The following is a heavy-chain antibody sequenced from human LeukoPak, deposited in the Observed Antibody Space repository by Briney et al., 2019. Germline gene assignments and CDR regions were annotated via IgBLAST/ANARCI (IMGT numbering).Heavy chain of an antibody. D-gene: IGHD3-10*01. Sequence: GGSLRLSCAASGFTFDDYAMHWVRQAPGKGLEWVSGISWNSGSIGYADSVKGRFTISRDNAKNSLYLQMNSLRAEDTALYYCAKGEGFMVRGVIFYWGQGTLVTVSS. CDR1: GFTFDDYA. CDR2: ISWNSGSI. J-gene: IGHJ4*02. V-gene: IGHV3-9*01. CDR3: AKGEGFMVRGVIFY.